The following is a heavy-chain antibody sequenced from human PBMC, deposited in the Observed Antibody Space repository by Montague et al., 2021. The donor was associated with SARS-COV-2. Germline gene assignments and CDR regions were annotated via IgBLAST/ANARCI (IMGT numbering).Heavy chain of an antibody. V-gene: IGHV3-23*01. Sequence: SLRLSCAASGFTFSSYAMSWVRQAPGKGLEWVSAISGSGGSAYYADSVKGRFTISRDNSKNTLYLQMNSLRAEDTAVYYCAKDRYYDFWSGYSPIDYWGQGTLVTVSS. CDR3: AKDRYYDFWSGYSPIDY. D-gene: IGHD3-3*01. CDR1: GFTFSSYA. J-gene: IGHJ4*02. CDR2: ISGSGGSA.